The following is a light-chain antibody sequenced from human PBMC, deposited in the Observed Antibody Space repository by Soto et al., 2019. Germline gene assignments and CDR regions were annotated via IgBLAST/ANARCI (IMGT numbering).Light chain of an antibody. CDR1: QSVSTR. J-gene: IGKJ5*01. CDR2: DAS. V-gene: IGKV1-5*02. Sequence: DIQMTQSPSSLSASVGDRVTIICRASQSVSTRLAWYQQKPGKAPKVLIYDASSWAGGVPSRFTGSGSGTEFTLTISCLQSEDFATYYCQQYYSYPTFGQGTRLEIK. CDR3: QQYYSYPT.